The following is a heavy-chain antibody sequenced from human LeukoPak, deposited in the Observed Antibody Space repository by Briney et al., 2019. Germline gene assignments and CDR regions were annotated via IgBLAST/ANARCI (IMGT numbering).Heavy chain of an antibody. V-gene: IGHV3-30*02. J-gene: IGHJ6*03. CDR3: AKNSFSGDRGSRRGYYYYYMDV. CDR1: GFTFSSYG. Sequence: GSLRLSCAASGFTFSSYGMHWVRQAPGKGLEWVAFIRYDGSNKYYADSVKGRFTISRDNSKNTLYLQMNSLRAEDTAVYYCAKNSFSGDRGSRRGYYYYYMDVWGKETTVTISS. D-gene: IGHD2-21*02. CDR2: IRYDGSNK.